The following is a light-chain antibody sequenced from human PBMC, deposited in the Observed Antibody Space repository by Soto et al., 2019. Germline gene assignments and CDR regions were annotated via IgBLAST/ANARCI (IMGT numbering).Light chain of an antibody. J-gene: IGKJ5*01. CDR3: QQHGQWPIT. V-gene: IGKV3D-15*01. CDR1: QSVNSN. CDR2: GIS. Sequence: EIGMTQSPATLSVSPGERATLSCRASQSVNSNYLAWYQQKPGQAPRLLIYGISKRATDIPDRFSGSGSGTEFTLTISSLQPEDFATYYCQQHGQWPITFGQGTLLEIK.